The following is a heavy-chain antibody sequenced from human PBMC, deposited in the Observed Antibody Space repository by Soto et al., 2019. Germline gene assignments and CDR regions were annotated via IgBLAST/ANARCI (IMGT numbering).Heavy chain of an antibody. V-gene: IGHV3-23*01. J-gene: IGHJ4*02. D-gene: IGHD6-6*01. Sequence: EVQLLESGGGLVQPGGSLRLYCAASGFPFSTYAMTWVRQAPGKGLEWVSAISGSGGSTYYADSVKGRFTISRDKSKSTLFLQMNSLRAEDTAVYYCAKNWDTTFSSSSHWGQGALVTVSS. CDR3: AKNWDTTFSSSSH. CDR2: ISGSGGST. CDR1: GFPFSTYA.